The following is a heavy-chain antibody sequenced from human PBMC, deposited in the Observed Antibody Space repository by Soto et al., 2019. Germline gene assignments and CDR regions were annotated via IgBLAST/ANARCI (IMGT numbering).Heavy chain of an antibody. V-gene: IGHV1-69*01. CDR2: IIPIFGTA. CDR3: ARDHPSTMVRGVFPVDFFYYDGMDV. D-gene: IGHD3-10*01. J-gene: IGHJ6*02. Sequence: QVQLVQSGAEVKKPGSSVKVSCKASGGTFSSYAISWVRQAPGQGLEWMGGIIPIFGTANYAQKFQGRVTITADESTRTAYLELSSLRSEDTAVYYCARDHPSTMVRGVFPVDFFYYDGMDVWGQGTTVTASS. CDR1: GGTFSSYA.